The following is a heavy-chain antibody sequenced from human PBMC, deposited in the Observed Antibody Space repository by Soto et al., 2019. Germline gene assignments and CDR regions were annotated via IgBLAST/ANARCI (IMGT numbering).Heavy chain of an antibody. CDR1: GGTFSSYA. V-gene: IGHV1-69*01. CDR3: AREGLGTRGRYYYYGMDV. D-gene: IGHD3-16*01. J-gene: IGHJ6*02. CDR2: VIPIFGTA. Sequence: QVQLVQSGAEVKKPGSSVKVSCKASGGTFSSYAISWVRQAPGQGLEWMGGVIPIFGTANYAQKFQGRVTMTADESTSTAYMELSSVRSDDTAVYYCAREGLGTRGRYYYYGMDVWGQGTTVTVSS.